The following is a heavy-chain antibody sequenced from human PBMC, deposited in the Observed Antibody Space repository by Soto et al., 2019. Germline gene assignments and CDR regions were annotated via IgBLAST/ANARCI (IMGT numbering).Heavy chain of an antibody. J-gene: IGHJ3*02. Sequence: ESLKISCKGSGYTFPSYWIAWVRQMPGKGLEWMGIIYPGDSDTRYSPSFQGQVTISADKSISTAYLQWSSLKASDTAMYYCAAKSELLLRSAFDIWGQGTMVTVSS. D-gene: IGHD1-26*01. CDR3: AAKSELLLRSAFDI. V-gene: IGHV5-51*01. CDR1: GYTFPSYW. CDR2: IYPGDSDT.